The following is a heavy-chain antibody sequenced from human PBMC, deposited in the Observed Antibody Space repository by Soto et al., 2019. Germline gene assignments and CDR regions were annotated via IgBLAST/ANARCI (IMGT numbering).Heavy chain of an antibody. Sequence: GESLKISCQSSGYTFSNFWIGWVRQLPGKGLDWMGIIYPGDSDTRYSPSFQGQVTISVDNSIDTAYLEWTTLRASDSAMYYCARHSLATQPGDYWGQGTRVTVSS. V-gene: IGHV5-51*01. CDR3: ARHSLATQPGDY. CDR2: IYPGDSDT. J-gene: IGHJ4*02. D-gene: IGHD5-12*01. CDR1: GYTFSNFW.